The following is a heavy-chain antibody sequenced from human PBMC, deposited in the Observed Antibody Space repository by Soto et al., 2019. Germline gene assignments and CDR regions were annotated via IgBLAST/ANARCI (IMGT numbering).Heavy chain of an antibody. CDR2: ISSSSSTI. Sequence: LSLTCAASGFTFSSYSMNWVRQAPGKGLEWVSYISSSSSTIYYADSVKGRFTISRDNSKNTVSLQMNSLRAEDTAMYFCARGTTTSAFSAMDVWGQGTTVTVSS. J-gene: IGHJ6*02. D-gene: IGHD1-1*01. CDR3: ARGTTTSAFSAMDV. CDR1: GFTFSSYS. V-gene: IGHV3-48*01.